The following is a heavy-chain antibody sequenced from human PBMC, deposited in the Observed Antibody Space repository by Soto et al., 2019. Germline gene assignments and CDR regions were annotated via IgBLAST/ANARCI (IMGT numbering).Heavy chain of an antibody. Sequence: EVQLLESGGGLVQPGGSLRLSCAASGFTFSRYAMSWVRQAPGKGLEWVSAISGSGSTTFFADSVKGRFTISRDNSNNTLYLQRDSLRAEDTAVYYCAKDSSTVTPYSFDYWGQGTLVTVSS. V-gene: IGHV3-23*01. CDR1: GFTFSRYA. CDR3: AKDSSTVTPYSFDY. CDR2: ISGSGSTT. J-gene: IGHJ4*02. D-gene: IGHD4-17*01.